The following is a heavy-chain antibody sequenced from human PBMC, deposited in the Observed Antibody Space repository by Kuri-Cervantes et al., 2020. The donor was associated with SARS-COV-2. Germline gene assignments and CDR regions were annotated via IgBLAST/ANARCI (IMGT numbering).Heavy chain of an antibody. CDR2: ISYSGST. D-gene: IGHD3/OR15-3a*01. CDR3: ARHRWLYDFSGSHNWFDP. CDR1: DEPIRSDAYY. V-gene: IGHV4-39*01. J-gene: IGHJ5*02. Sequence: SETLSLTGSPSDEPIRSDAYYRCWIRQPPGQGLGWIGSISYSGSTNYNPSFNSRLTSSVDPSNNQFSLRLLSVTAAETTVYSCARHRWLYDFSGSHNWFDPWGQGNMVTVSS.